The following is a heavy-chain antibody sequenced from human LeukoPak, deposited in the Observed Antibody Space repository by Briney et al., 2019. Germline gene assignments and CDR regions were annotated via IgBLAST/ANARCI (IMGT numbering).Heavy chain of an antibody. CDR1: GFTFSSYA. CDR3: AKDLTRWLRYFDY. D-gene: IGHD3-9*01. CDR2: ISGSGGST. J-gene: IGHJ4*02. Sequence: TGGSLRLPCAASGFTFSSYAMSWVRQAPGKGLEWVSAISGSGGSTYYADSVKGRFTISRDNSKNTLYLQMNSLRAEDTAVYYCAKDLTRWLRYFDYWGQGTLVTVSS. V-gene: IGHV3-23*01.